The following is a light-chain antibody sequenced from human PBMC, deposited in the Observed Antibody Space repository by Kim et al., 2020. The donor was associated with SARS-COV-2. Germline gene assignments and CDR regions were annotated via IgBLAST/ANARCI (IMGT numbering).Light chain of an antibody. CDR1: SLRSYY. J-gene: IGLJ2*01. V-gene: IGLV3-19*01. Sequence: SSELTQDPAVSVALGQTVRITCQGDSLRSYYATWYQQKPGQAPVLVIYGKNNRPSGIPDRFSGSNSGNTASLTIAGAQAEDEADYYCNSRDSSGNRLVFGGGTQLTVL. CDR2: GKN. CDR3: NSRDSSGNRLV.